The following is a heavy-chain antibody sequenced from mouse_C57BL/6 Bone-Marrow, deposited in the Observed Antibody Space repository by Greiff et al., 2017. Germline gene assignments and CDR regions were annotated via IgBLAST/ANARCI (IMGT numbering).Heavy chain of an antibody. CDR2: IYPRSGNT. Sequence: VKLMESGAELARPGATVKLSCKASGYTFTSYGISWVKQRTGQGLEWIGEIYPRSGNTYYNEKFKGKATLTADKSSSTAYMELRSLTSGDSAVYFCARQSGTGWYFDVWGTGTTVTVSS. CDR1: GYTFTSYG. CDR3: ARQSGTGWYFDV. J-gene: IGHJ1*03. V-gene: IGHV1-81*01. D-gene: IGHD4-1*01.